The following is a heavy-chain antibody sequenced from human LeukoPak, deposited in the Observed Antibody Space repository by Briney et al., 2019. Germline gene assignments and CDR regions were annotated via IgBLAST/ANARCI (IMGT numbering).Heavy chain of an antibody. CDR3: AREEQQLRGGFDP. D-gene: IGHD6-13*01. J-gene: IGHJ5*02. Sequence: ASVKVSCKASGYTFTGYYMHWVRQAPGQGLEWMGWINPNSGGTNYAQKFQGRVTMTRDTSISTAYMELRSLRSDDTAVYYCAREEQQLRGGFDPWGQGTLVTVSS. V-gene: IGHV1-2*02. CDR2: INPNSGGT. CDR1: GYTFTGYY.